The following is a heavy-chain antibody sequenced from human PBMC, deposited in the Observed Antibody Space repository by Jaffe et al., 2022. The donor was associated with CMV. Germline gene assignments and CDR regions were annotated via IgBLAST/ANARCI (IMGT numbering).Heavy chain of an antibody. D-gene: IGHD3-22*01. CDR3: ARGSRGIVVVVGAQFDY. CDR2: INAGNGNT. Sequence: QVQLVQSGAEVKKPGASVKVSCKASGYTFTSYAMHWVRQAPGQRLEWMGWINAGNGNTKYSQKFQGRVTITRDTSASTAYMELSSLRSEDTAVYYCARGSRGIVVVVGAQFDYWGQGTLVTVSS. J-gene: IGHJ4*02. V-gene: IGHV1-3*01. CDR1: GYTFTSYA.